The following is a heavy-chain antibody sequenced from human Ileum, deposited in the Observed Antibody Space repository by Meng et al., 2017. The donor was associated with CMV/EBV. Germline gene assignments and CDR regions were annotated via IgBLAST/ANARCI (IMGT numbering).Heavy chain of an antibody. J-gene: IGHJ4*02. CDR3: VSYDWKLPFDR. CDR2: VIPDGSGT. V-gene: IGHV3-74*01. D-gene: IGHD3-16*01. Sequence: GESLKISCAASGFTFSSSYMYWVRQAPGKGLEWVSRVIPDGSGTGYADAVKGRFTISRDNAKNTLYLQMNSMRVEDTAVYYCVSYDWKLPFDRWGQGTLVTVSS. CDR1: GFTFSSSY.